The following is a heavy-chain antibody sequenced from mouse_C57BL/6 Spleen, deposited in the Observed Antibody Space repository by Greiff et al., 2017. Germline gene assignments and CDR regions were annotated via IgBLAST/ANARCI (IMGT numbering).Heavy chain of an antibody. CDR2: ISYDGSN. J-gene: IGHJ2*01. D-gene: IGHD1-3*01. CDR1: GYSITSGYY. CDR3: AREDNYPLYYCDY. Sequence: EVQLVESGPGLVKPSQSLSLTCSVTGYSITSGYYWNWIRQFPGNKLEWMGYISYDGSNNYNPSLKNRISITRDTSKNQFFLKLNSVTTEDTATYYCAREDNYPLYYCDYWGQGTTLTVSS. V-gene: IGHV3-6*01.